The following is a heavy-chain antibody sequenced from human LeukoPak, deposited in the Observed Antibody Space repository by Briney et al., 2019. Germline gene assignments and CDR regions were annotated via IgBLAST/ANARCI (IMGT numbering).Heavy chain of an antibody. CDR2: ISSSSSYI. Sequence: GGSLRLSCAASGFTFSSYSMNWVRQAPGKGLEWVSSISSSSSYIYYADSVKGRFTISRDNAKNSLYLQMNSLRAEDTAVYYCARDLLGDTVTTRRCDYWGQGTLATVSS. D-gene: IGHD4-17*01. J-gene: IGHJ4*02. V-gene: IGHV3-21*01. CDR1: GFTFSSYS. CDR3: ARDLLGDTVTTRRCDY.